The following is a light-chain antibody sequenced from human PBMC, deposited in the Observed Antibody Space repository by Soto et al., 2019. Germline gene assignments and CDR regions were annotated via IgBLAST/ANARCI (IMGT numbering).Light chain of an antibody. J-gene: IGKJ1*01. V-gene: IGKV1-5*03. CDR3: QQYSTYTGE. CDR2: ESS. CDR1: QSISSW. Sequence: DIQMTQSPFTLSASVGDRVTITCRASQSISSWLAWYQQKPGKAPKLLIYESSSLESGVPSRFSGSGSGTEFTLTISSLQPEDFATDYCQQYSTYTGEFGPGTKVEIK.